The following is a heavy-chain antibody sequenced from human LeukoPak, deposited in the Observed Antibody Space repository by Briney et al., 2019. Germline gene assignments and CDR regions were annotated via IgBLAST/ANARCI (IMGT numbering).Heavy chain of an antibody. CDR3: ARALPCPYYDSSGYCDDAFDI. V-gene: IGHV3-21*01. J-gene: IGHJ3*02. D-gene: IGHD3-22*01. CDR2: ISSSSSYI. CDR1: GFTFSSYS. Sequence: GGSLRLSCAASGFTFSSYSMNWVRQAPGKGLEWVSCISSSSSYIYYADSVKGRFTISRDNAKNSLYLQMNSLRAEDTAVYYCARALPCPYYDSSGYCDDAFDIWGQGTMVTVSS.